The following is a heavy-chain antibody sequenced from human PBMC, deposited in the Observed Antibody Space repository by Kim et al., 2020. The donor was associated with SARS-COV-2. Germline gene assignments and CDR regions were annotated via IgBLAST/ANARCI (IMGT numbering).Heavy chain of an antibody. CDR3: ARGYDDRGFFSDH. J-gene: IGHJ5*02. V-gene: IGHV3-48*02. CDR1: GFSFSSYS. D-gene: IGHD3-22*01. CDR2: ISGIGDST. Sequence: GGSLRLSCAASGFSFSSYSINWVRQAPGKGLEWVSYISGIGDSTHYGDSVKGRFTMSRDNAKNSVSLQMDSLRDEDTAVYYCARGYDDRGFFSDHWGQGTLVSVSS.